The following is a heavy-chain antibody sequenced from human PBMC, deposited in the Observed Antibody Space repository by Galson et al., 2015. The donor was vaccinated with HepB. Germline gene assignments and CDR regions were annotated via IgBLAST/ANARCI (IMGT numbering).Heavy chain of an antibody. CDR1: GFTFSKYW. D-gene: IGHD6-13*01. CDR2: IKEDGNEM. CDR3: ARPGYSASWHRFDP. V-gene: IGHV3-7*03. Sequence: SLRLSCAASGFTFSKYWMSWVRQAPGKGLEWVANIKEDGNEMYYVDSVKGRFTISRDNAKNSLYLQMSNLRADDTALYYCARPGYSASWHRFDPWGQGTLVTVSS. J-gene: IGHJ5*02.